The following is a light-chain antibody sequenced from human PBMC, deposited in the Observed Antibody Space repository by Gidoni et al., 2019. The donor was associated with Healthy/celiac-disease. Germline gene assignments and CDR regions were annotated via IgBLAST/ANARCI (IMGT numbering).Light chain of an antibody. CDR2: GAS. Sequence: EIVLTQSPGTLSFSPGERATISCMASQSVSSSYLAWYQQTPGEAPRLLIYGASSSATGIPDRCSGSGSGTDFTLTISILEPEDFAVYYCQQYGSSSWTFGQGTKVEIK. CDR1: QSVSSSY. V-gene: IGKV3-20*01. CDR3: QQYGSSSWT. J-gene: IGKJ1*01.